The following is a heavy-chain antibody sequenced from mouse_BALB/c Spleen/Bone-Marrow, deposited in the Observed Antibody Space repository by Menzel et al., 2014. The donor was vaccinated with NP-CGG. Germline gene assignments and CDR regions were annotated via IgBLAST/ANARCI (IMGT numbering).Heavy chain of an antibody. J-gene: IGHJ1*01. D-gene: IGHD1-1*01. CDR3: ARFYYYGSSYKNWYFDV. Sequence: EVQGVESGPGLVKPSQSLSLTCTVTGYSITSDYAWNWIRQFPGNELEWMGFISYSGSTSYNPTLKSRISITRDTSKNQFFLQLNSVTTEDTATYYCARFYYYGSSYKNWYFDVWAQGPRSPSPQ. CDR1: GYSITSDYA. V-gene: IGHV3-2*02. CDR2: ISYSGST.